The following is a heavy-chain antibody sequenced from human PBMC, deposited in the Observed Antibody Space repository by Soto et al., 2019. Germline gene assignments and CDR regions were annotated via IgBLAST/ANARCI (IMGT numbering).Heavy chain of an antibody. J-gene: IGHJ5*02. V-gene: IGHV3-33*01. CDR3: ARDPRNYGDYITNWFDP. CDR2: IWYDGSNK. CDR1: GFTFSSYG. D-gene: IGHD4-17*01. Sequence: QVQLVESGGGVVQPGRSLRLSCAASGFTFSSYGMHWVRQAPGKGLEWVAVIWYDGSNKYYADSVKGRFTISRDNSKNTLYLQMNSLRAEDTAVYYCARDPRNYGDYITNWFDPWGQGTLVTVSS.